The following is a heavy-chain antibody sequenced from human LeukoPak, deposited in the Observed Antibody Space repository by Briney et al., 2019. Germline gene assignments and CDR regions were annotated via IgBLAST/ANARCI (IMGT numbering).Heavy chain of an antibody. CDR3: ARDRHWTNDWVFDY. V-gene: IGHV4-59*01. Sequence: PSETLSLTCTVSGGSIGTYYWSWIRQPPGKGLEWIGYIYYNGYTDYNPSLKSRVTISLHMSRNQFSLNLSSVTAADTAVYYCARDRHWTNDWVFDYWGQGTLVTVSS. CDR1: GGSIGTYY. CDR2: IYYNGYT. J-gene: IGHJ4*02. D-gene: IGHD1/OR15-1a*01.